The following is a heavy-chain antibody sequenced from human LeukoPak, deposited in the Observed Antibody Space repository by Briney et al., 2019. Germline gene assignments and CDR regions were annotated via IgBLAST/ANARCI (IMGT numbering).Heavy chain of an antibody. CDR3: ARAGSYRKYYYYGVDV. CDR1: GYTFTSYA. V-gene: IGHV1-3*01. Sequence: ASVKVSCKASGYTFTSYAMHWVRQAPGQRLEWMGWINAGNGNTKYSQKFQGRVTMTRNTSISTAYMELSSLRSEDTAVYYCARAGSYRKYYYYGVDVWGQGTTVTASS. CDR2: INAGNGNT. D-gene: IGHD3-16*02. J-gene: IGHJ6*02.